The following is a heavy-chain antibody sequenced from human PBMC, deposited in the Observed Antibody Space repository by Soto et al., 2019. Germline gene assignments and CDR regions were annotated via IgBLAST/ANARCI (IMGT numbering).Heavy chain of an antibody. CDR1: GGSISSGGYS. CDR3: VRGVYDILTGYSAATYYFDY. V-gene: IGHV4-30-2*01. CDR2: IYHSGST. J-gene: IGHJ4*02. D-gene: IGHD3-9*01. Sequence: KTSETLSLTCAVSGGSISSGGYSWSWIRQPPGKGLEWIGYIYHSGSTYYNPSLKSRVTISVDRSKNQFSLKLSSVTAADTAVYYCVRGVYDILTGYSAATYYFDYWGQGTLVTVSS.